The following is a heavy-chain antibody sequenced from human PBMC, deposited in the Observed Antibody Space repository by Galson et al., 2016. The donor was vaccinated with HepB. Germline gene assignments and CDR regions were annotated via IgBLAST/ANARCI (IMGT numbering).Heavy chain of an antibody. D-gene: IGHD4-17*01. CDR1: GFTFSSYD. CDR3: AKGGYYDDYALDY. J-gene: IGHJ4*02. Sequence: LRLSCAASGFTFSSYDIHWVRQAPGKGLEWVAFISYDGTNKYYADSVKGRFTISRDNPKNTLYLQMNRLRAEDTAVYYCAKGGYYDDYALDYWGQGTLVTVSS. CDR2: ISYDGTNK. V-gene: IGHV3-30*18.